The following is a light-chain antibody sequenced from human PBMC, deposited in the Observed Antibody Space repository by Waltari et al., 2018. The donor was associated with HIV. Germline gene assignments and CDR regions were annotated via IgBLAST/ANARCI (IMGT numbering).Light chain of an antibody. CDR3: QQYGSTSLT. V-gene: IGKV3-20*01. Sequence: EIVLTQSPGTLSLSPGERATLSCRASQSVMSNYLAWYQHKPGQAPRLLIYAGSSRATGIPDRFSGSGSVTGFTLTISRLEPEDFAVYYCQQYGSTSLTFGPGTKVDIK. J-gene: IGKJ3*01. CDR2: AGS. CDR1: QSVMSNY.